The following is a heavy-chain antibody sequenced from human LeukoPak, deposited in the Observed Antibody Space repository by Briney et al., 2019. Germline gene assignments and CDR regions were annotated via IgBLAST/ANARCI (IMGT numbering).Heavy chain of an antibody. CDR1: EFTFSSYN. D-gene: IGHD3-22*01. Sequence: GGSLRLSCAASEFTFSSYNMNWVRQAPGKGLEWVSSISGNGGHTYYADSVKGRFTISRDNSNNTLYLQINSLRAEDTALYYCAKESPSDYDSSGYYPYYFDYWGQGTLVTVSS. V-gene: IGHV3-23*01. J-gene: IGHJ4*02. CDR3: AKESPSDYDSSGYYPYYFDY. CDR2: ISGNGGHT.